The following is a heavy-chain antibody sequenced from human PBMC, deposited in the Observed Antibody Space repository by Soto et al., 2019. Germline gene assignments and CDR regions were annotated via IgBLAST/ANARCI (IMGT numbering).Heavy chain of an antibody. CDR3: ARDRGYCSSTSCAYYYYYGMDV. Sequence: PGGSLRLSCAASGFTFSSYGMHWVRQAPGKGLEWVAVIWYDGSNKYYADSVKGRFTISRDNSKNTLYLQMNSLRVEDTAVYYCARDRGYCSSTSCAYYYYYGMDVWGQGTTVTVSS. D-gene: IGHD2-2*03. CDR1: GFTFSSYG. V-gene: IGHV3-33*01. J-gene: IGHJ6*02. CDR2: IWYDGSNK.